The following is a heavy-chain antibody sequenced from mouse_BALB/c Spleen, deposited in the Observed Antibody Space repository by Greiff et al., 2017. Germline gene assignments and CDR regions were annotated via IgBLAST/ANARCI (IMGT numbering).Heavy chain of an antibody. Sequence: EVQGVESGGGLVKPGGSLKLSCAASGFTFSDYYMSWVRQTPEKRLEWVATISDGGSYTYYPDSVKGRFTISRDNAKNNLYLQMSSLKSEDTAMYYCARGWLLRGFAYWGQGTLVTVSA. CDR1: GFTFSDYY. CDR2: ISDGGSYT. D-gene: IGHD2-3*01. J-gene: IGHJ3*01. V-gene: IGHV5-4*02. CDR3: ARGWLLRGFAY.